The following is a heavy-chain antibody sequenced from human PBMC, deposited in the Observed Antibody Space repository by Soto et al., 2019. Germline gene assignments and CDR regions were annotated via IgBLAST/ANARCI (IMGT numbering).Heavy chain of an antibody. CDR1: GYSFATSG. CDR2: ISVYNGNT. V-gene: IGHV1-18*01. J-gene: IGHJ4*02. D-gene: IGHD3-22*01. Sequence: QVKLVQSGTEVKKPGASFKVSCKASGYSFATSGISWVRQAPGQWLEWMGWISVYNGNTNYDQKLHDRVNMTTDTSTTTAYQELRILRSYDTAVYYCARAGQYYDSSGYVNWGQGTLVTVSS. CDR3: ARAGQYYDSSGYVN.